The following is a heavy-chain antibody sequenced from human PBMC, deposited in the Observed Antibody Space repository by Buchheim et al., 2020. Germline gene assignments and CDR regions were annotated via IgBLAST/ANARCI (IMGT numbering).Heavy chain of an antibody. Sequence: EVQLVESGGGLVQPGGSLRLSCAASGFTFSSYEMNWVRQAPGKGLEWVSYISSSGSTIYYADSVKGRFTISSANAKTSLYLQMNSLRAEDTAVYYCARRYCSSTSCLFDYWGQGTL. D-gene: IGHD2-2*01. CDR2: ISSSGSTI. CDR3: ARRYCSSTSCLFDY. J-gene: IGHJ4*02. V-gene: IGHV3-48*03. CDR1: GFTFSSYE.